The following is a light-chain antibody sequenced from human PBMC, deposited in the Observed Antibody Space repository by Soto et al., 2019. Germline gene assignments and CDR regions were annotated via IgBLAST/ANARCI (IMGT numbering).Light chain of an antibody. V-gene: IGKV3-15*01. J-gene: IGKJ1*01. CDR1: QNVGNN. CDR3: QQYNDWPLT. Sequence: EIVMTQSPATLSVSPGERATLSCRASQNVGNNLVWYQQKPGQAPRLLIYGASTRAAGIPDRFSGSGSGTEFTLTISGLQSEDFALYYCQQYNDWPLTFGQGTKVDI. CDR2: GAS.